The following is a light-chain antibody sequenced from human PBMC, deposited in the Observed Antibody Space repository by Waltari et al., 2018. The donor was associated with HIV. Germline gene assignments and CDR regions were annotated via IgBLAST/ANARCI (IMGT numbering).Light chain of an antibody. Sequence: QSVLTPPPSVSAAPGPRVTIPSSGSRTNIGYNYVSWSQQLPGTAPNPLIYDNDKRPSGISDRFSGSKSATSATLAISGLRTGDEAHYYCGTRDSSLTEDWVFGGGTKLNVL. CDR2: DND. CDR3: GTRDSSLTEDWV. CDR1: RTNIGYNY. V-gene: IGLV1-51*01. J-gene: IGLJ3*02.